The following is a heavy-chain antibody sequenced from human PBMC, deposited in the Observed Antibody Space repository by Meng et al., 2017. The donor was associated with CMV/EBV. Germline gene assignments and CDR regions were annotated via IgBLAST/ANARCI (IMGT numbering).Heavy chain of an antibody. D-gene: IGHD5-18*01. CDR2: ISGSGGST. V-gene: IGHV3-23*01. J-gene: IGHJ5*02. Sequence: CAASGFTFSSYAMSWVRQAPGKGMEWVSAISGSGGSTYYADSVKGRFTISRDNSKNTLYLQMNSLRAEDTAVYYCAKDSGTAMAWFDPWGQGTLVTVSS. CDR1: GFTFSSYA. CDR3: AKDSGTAMAWFDP.